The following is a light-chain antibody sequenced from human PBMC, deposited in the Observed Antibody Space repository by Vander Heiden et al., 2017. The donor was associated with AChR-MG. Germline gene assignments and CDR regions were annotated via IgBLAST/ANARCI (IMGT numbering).Light chain of an antibody. Sequence: EIVLTQSPATLSLSPGERATLSCRASQSVSSYLAWYQQKPGQAPRLLIYDASNRATGIPARFSGSGSGTDFTLTISSLEPEDFAVYYCQQRSNWPRGFGQRTKLEIK. CDR2: DAS. CDR3: QQRSNWPRG. V-gene: IGKV3-11*01. J-gene: IGKJ2*03. CDR1: QSVSSY.